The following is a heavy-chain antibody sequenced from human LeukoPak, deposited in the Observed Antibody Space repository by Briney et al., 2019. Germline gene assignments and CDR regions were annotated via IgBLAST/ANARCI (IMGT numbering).Heavy chain of an antibody. CDR1: GLNFNYFA. D-gene: IGHD4-23*01. CDR2: IGDSGSGG. CDR3: SRIKYGGNSGYHFDY. Sequence: PGGSLRLSCSASGLNFNYFAMSWIRQAPGKRLEWVSTIGDSGSGGSYADSVRGRFTISRDNSKNIVYLQMHSLGVDDSAVYYCSRIKYGGNSGYHFDYWGQGTLVTVSS. J-gene: IGHJ4*02. V-gene: IGHV3-23*01.